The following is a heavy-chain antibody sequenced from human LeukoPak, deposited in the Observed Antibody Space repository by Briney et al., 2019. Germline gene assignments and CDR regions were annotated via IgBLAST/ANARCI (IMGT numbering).Heavy chain of an antibody. V-gene: IGHV3-23*01. CDR3: AKYFASGSYYKLPH. J-gene: IGHJ1*01. Sequence: PGGSLRLSCTASGFSFSNHYMRWIRQAPGKGLEWVSTISGSGAYTYYADSVKGRFTISRDNSKNTLYLQMNSLRAEDTAVYYCAKYFASGSYYKLPHWGQGTLVTVSS. D-gene: IGHD3-10*01. CDR2: ISGSGAYT. CDR1: GFSFSNHY.